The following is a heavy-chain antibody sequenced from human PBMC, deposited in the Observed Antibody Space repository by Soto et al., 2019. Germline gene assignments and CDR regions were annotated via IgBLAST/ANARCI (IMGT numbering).Heavy chain of an antibody. CDR1: GFTFSNSW. J-gene: IGHJ4*02. Sequence: EVQLVESGGGLVKPGGSLRLSCAASGFTFSNSWMSWVRQAPGKGLEWVGRIKSKTDGGTTDYAAPVKGRFTISSDDSKNTLYLQMNSLKNEDTAVYYCTTETFVVVVAAQWRGYWGQGTLVTVSS. CDR2: IKSKTDGGTT. CDR3: TTETFVVVVAAQWRGY. D-gene: IGHD2-15*01. V-gene: IGHV3-15*01.